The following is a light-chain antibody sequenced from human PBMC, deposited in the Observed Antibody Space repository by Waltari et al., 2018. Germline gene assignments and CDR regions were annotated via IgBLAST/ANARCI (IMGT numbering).Light chain of an antibody. V-gene: IGKV4-1*01. Sequence: DIVMTQSPDSLAVSLGERATINCKSSQSVLSSASNENYLAWYHQKAGQPPKLLIYWAATRESRVPDRFSGGGSGTDFTLTISCLQAEDVAVYYCQQYSSSPFTFGPGTRVDI. CDR1: QSVLSSASNENY. J-gene: IGKJ3*01. CDR2: WAA. CDR3: QQYSSSPFT.